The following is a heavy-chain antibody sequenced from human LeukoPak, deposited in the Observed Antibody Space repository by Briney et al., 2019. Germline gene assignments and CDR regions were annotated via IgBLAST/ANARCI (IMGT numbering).Heavy chain of an antibody. CDR2: ISAYNGNT. Sequence: ASVKVSCKASGYTFTSYDISWVRQAPGQGLEWMGWISAYNGNTNYAQKLQGRVTMTTDTSTTTAYMELRSLRSDDTAVYYCARDAKPYYDILTGYHYDAFDIWGQGTMVTVSS. J-gene: IGHJ3*02. CDR3: ARDAKPYYDILTGYHYDAFDI. CDR1: GYTFTSYD. D-gene: IGHD3-9*01. V-gene: IGHV1-18*01.